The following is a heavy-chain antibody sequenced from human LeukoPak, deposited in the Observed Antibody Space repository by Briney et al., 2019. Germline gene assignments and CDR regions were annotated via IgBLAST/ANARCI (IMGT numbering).Heavy chain of an antibody. D-gene: IGHD5-18*01. CDR2: ISRSGENT. Sequence: GGSLRLSCAASGLTLSNSAMGWVRQAPGKGLEWVSVISRSGENTYYADSVKGRFTVSRDSSKNTLYVQMNSLRAGDTAIYYCATSDRIQLWWYGMDVWGQGTTVTVSS. V-gene: IGHV3-23*01. CDR3: ATSDRIQLWWYGMDV. J-gene: IGHJ6*02. CDR1: GLTLSNSA.